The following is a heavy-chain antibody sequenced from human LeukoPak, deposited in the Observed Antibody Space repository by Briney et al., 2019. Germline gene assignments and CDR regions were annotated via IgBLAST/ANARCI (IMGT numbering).Heavy chain of an antibody. J-gene: IGHJ3*02. D-gene: IGHD5-24*01. V-gene: IGHV3-21*01. Sequence: GGSLRLSCAASGFTFSTYYMNWVRQAPGKGLEWVSSITTSSSYIYYAHSVKGRFTISRDNSKNTLYLQMNSLRAEDTAVYYCAKELEMAIIWGDAFDIWGQGTMVTVSS. CDR2: ITTSSSYI. CDR1: GFTFSTYY. CDR3: AKELEMAIIWGDAFDI.